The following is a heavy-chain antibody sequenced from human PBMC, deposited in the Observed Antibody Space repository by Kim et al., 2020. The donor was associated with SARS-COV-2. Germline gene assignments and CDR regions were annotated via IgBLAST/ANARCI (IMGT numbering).Heavy chain of an antibody. CDR3: ARDSGKWIQLSRGGY. CDR2: ISSSSSTI. CDR1: GFTFSSYS. V-gene: IGHV3-48*04. J-gene: IGHJ4*02. Sequence: GGSLRLSCAASGFTFSSYSMNWVRQAPGKGLEWVSYISSSSSTIYYADSVKGRFTISRDNAKNSLYLQMNSLRAEDTAVYYCARDSGKWIQLSRGGYWGQGTLVTVSS. D-gene: IGHD5-18*01.